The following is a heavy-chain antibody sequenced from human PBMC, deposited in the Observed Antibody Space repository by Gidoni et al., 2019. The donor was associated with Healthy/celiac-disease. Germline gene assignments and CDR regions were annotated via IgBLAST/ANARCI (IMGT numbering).Heavy chain of an antibody. CDR1: VFTFSSYG. D-gene: IGHD6-13*01. V-gene: IGHV3-33*01. Sequence: GVVQPGRSLRLSCAASVFTFSSYGMHWVRQAPGKGLEWVAVIWYDGSNKYYADSVKGRFTISRDNSKNTLYLQMNSLRAEDTAVYYWARDQSSSSWQYYYYYYGMDVWGQGTTVTVSS. J-gene: IGHJ6*02. CDR2: IWYDGSNK. CDR3: ARDQSSSSWQYYYYYYGMDV.